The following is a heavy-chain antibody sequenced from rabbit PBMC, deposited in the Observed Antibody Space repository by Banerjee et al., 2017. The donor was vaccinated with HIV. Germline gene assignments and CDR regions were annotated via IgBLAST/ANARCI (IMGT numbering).Heavy chain of an antibody. V-gene: IGHV1S40*01. CDR3: ARGAGYAGYGYATAYFTL. CDR2: IDTGSSGST. D-gene: IGHD6-1*01. CDR1: GFSFSSSYW. J-gene: IGHJ4*01. Sequence: QSLEESGGDLVKPGASLTLTCTASGFSFSSSYWIWWVRQAPGKGLEWIACIDTGSSGSTYYASWAKGRFTISKTSSTTVTLQMTSLTAADTATYFCARGAGYAGYGYATAYFTLWGQGTLVTVS.